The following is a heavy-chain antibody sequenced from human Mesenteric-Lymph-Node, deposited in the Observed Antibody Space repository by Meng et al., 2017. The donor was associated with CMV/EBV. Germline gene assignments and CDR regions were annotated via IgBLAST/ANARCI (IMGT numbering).Heavy chain of an antibody. V-gene: IGHV4-4*02. CDR2: IYHNGRT. J-gene: IGHJ4*02. CDR3: ARAGREYQLLHFDY. D-gene: IGHD2-2*01. CDR1: GASITSHNW. Sequence: SETLSLTCAVSGASITSHNWWSWVRQSPRKGLEWIGQIYHNGRTIYNPSLKNRVTMSVDESTNQFSLRLRSVDAADTAVYYCARAGREYQLLHFDYWGQGTLVTVSS.